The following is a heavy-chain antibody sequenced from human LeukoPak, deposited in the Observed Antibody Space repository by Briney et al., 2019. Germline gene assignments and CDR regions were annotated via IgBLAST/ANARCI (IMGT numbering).Heavy chain of an antibody. Sequence: LETLSLTCTVSGGSISSYYWSWIRQPAGKGLEWIGRIYTSGSTNYNPSLKSRVTMSVDTSKNQFSLKLSSVTAADTAVYYCARDHLTDIVVVPAATMDVWGQGTTVTVSS. CDR2: IYTSGST. V-gene: IGHV4-4*07. J-gene: IGHJ6*02. D-gene: IGHD2-2*01. CDR1: GGSISSYY. CDR3: ARDHLTDIVVVPAATMDV.